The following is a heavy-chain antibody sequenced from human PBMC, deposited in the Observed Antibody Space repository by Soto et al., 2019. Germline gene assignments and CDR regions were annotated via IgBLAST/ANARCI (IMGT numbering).Heavy chain of an antibody. D-gene: IGHD2-15*01. J-gene: IGHJ4*02. CDR3: AKGYCSGGSCRRASDY. CDR2: ISGSGGST. Sequence: PGGSLRLSCAASGFTFSSYAMSWVRQATGKGLEWVSVISGSGGSTYYADSVKGRFTISRDNSRNTLDLQMNSLRAEDTAVYYCAKGYCSGGSCRRASDYWGQGTLVTVSS. V-gene: IGHV3-23*01. CDR1: GFTFSSYA.